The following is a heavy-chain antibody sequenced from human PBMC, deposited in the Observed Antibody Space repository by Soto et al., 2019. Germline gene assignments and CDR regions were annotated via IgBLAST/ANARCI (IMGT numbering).Heavy chain of an antibody. V-gene: IGHV4-61*08. J-gene: IGHJ4*02. CDR3: ARAPDY. CDR2: IYYSGST. CDR1: GGSISRGGYY. Sequence: SETLSLTCTVSGGSISRGGYYWSWIRQPPGKGLEWIGYIYYSGSTNYNPSLKSRVTISVDTSKNQFSLKLSSVTAADTAVYYCARAPDYWGQGTLVTVSS.